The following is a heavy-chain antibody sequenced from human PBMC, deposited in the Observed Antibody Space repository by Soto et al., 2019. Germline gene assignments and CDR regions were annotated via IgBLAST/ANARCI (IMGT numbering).Heavy chain of an antibody. CDR1: GGSFSGYY. CDR3: ARKATGRIAAALFDY. J-gene: IGHJ4*02. D-gene: IGHD6-13*01. Sequence: GSLRLSCAVYGGSFSGYYWSWIRQPPGKGLEWIGEINHSGSTNYNPSLKSRVTISVDTSKNQFSLKLSSVTAADTAVYYCARKATGRIAAALFDYWGQGTLVTVSS. CDR2: INHSGST. V-gene: IGHV4-34*01.